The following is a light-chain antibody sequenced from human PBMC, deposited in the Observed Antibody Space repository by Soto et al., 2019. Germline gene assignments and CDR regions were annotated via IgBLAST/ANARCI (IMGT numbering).Light chain of an antibody. V-gene: IGKV1-5*01. CDR2: GAS. Sequence: DIQMTQSPSPLSASVGDRVTITCRANQSISSWLAWYQQKPGNAPKLLIYGASSLESGVPARFSGSGSGTEFTLSVSSLQPDDFATYYCQHYITFPHTFGGGTKVDIK. J-gene: IGKJ4*01. CDR1: QSISSW. CDR3: QHYITFPHT.